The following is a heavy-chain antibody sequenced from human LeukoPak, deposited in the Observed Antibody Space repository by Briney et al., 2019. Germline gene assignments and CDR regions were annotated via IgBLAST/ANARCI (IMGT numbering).Heavy chain of an antibody. CDR2: ISYDGSNK. CDR1: GFTFSSYA. V-gene: IGHV3-30-3*01. Sequence: GGSLRLSCAASGFTFSSYAMHWVRQAPGKGLEWVAVISYDGSNKYYADSVKGRFTISRDNSKNTLYLQMNSLRAEDTAVYYCARDPYGDYVGLFDPWGQGTLVTVSS. D-gene: IGHD4-17*01. CDR3: ARDPYGDYVGLFDP. J-gene: IGHJ5*02.